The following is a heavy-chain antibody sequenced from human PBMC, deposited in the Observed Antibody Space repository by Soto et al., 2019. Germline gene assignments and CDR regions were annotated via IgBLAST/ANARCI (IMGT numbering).Heavy chain of an antibody. CDR2: IYYSGST. Sequence: QLQLQESGPGLVKPSETLSLTCTVSGGSISSSSYYWGWIRQPPGKGLEWIGSIYYSGSTYYNPSLKSRVTISVDTSKNQFSLKLSSVTAADTAVYYCAREKWPTYDFWSGSPHYYYGMDVWGQGTTVTVSS. V-gene: IGHV4-39*02. CDR1: GGSISSSSYY. CDR3: AREKWPTYDFWSGSPHYYYGMDV. D-gene: IGHD3-3*01. J-gene: IGHJ6*02.